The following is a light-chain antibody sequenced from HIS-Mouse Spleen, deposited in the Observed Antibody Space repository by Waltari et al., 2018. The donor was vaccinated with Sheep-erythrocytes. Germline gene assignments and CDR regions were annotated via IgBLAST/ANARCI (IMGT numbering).Light chain of an antibody. CDR1: SSDVGSYNL. J-gene: IGLJ3*02. Sequence: QSALTQPASVSGSPGQSITISCTGTSSDVGSYNLVSWYQQHPGKAPNLRIHEGSKRPSGVSNRFSGSKSGNTASLTISGLQAEDEADYYCCSYAGSSTPWVFGGGTKLTVL. CDR2: EGS. CDR3: CSYAGSSTPWV. V-gene: IGLV2-23*01.